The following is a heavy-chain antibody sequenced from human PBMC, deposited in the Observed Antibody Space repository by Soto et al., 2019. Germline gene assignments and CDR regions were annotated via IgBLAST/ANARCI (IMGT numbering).Heavy chain of an antibody. J-gene: IGHJ6*02. Sequence: QVPLVQSGAEVKKPGASVKVSCKASGYTFTSYGISWVRQAPRQGLEWMGWISAYNGNTNYAQKLQGRVTMTTDTSTSTAYMELRSLRSDDTAVYYCARGGSSWYYYYYYGMDVWGQGTTVTVSS. V-gene: IGHV1-18*04. CDR2: ISAYNGNT. CDR3: ARGGSSWYYYYYYGMDV. CDR1: GYTFTSYG. D-gene: IGHD6-13*01.